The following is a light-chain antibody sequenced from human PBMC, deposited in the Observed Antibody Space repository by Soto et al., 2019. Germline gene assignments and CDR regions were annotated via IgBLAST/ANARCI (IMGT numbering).Light chain of an antibody. V-gene: IGKV1-39*01. Sequence: DIQMTQSPSSLSASVGDRVTITCRASQSISSYLNWYQQKPGKAPKLLIYAASSLQSGVPSRFSGSGYGTEFTLTISSLQPDDFATYYCQQYNTYSSLTFGGGTKVDIK. CDR2: AAS. J-gene: IGKJ4*01. CDR1: QSISSY. CDR3: QQYNTYSSLT.